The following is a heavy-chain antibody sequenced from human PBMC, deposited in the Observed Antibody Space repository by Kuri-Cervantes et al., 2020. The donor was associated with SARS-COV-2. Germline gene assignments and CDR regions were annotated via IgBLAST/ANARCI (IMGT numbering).Heavy chain of an antibody. J-gene: IGHJ4*02. Sequence: GESLKISCAASGLTFSSYAMHWVRQAPGKGLEWVAVISYDGSNKYYADSVKGRFTISRDNSKNTLYLQMNSLRAEDTAVYYCARDRGIVVVPAEGYFDYWGQGTLVTVSS. CDR3: ARDRGIVVVPAEGYFDY. D-gene: IGHD2-2*01. CDR1: GLTFSSYA. CDR2: ISYDGSNK. V-gene: IGHV3-30-3*01.